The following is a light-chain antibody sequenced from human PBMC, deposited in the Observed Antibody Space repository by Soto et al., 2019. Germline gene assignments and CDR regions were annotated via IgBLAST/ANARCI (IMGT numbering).Light chain of an antibody. CDR1: SSNIGAGFD. Sequence: QSVLTQPPSVSGAPGQRVTISCTGGSSNIGAGFDVHWYQQVPGRAPKLLIYGNNNRPSGVPDRFSGSRSDTSASLAITGLQIEDEADYYCHSYDSSLSGTYVFGAGTKLTVL. CDR3: HSYDSSLSGTYV. J-gene: IGLJ1*01. CDR2: GNN. V-gene: IGLV1-40*01.